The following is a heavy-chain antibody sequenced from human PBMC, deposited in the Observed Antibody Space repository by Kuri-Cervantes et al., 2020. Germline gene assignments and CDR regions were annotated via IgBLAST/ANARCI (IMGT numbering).Heavy chain of an antibody. CDR3: ARDLGATVTTGGY. CDR2: ISAYNGDT. V-gene: IGHV1-18*01. CDR1: GGTSISNT. Sequence: ASVKVSCKTSGGTSISNTVSWVRQAPGQGLEWMGWISAYNGDTNYAQKLQGRVTMTTDTSTSTAYMELRSLRSDDTAVYYCARDLGATVTTGGYWGQGTLVTVSS. D-gene: IGHD4-17*01. J-gene: IGHJ4*02.